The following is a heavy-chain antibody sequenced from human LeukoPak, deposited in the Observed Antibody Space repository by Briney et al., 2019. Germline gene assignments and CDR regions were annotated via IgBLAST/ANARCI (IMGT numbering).Heavy chain of an antibody. V-gene: IGHV1-2*02. J-gene: IGHJ4*02. Sequence: ASVKVSCKASGYTFTGYYTHWVRQAPGQGLEWMGWIKPNSGGTNYAQKFQGRVTMTRDTSISTAYMELSRLRSDDTAVYYCARLVVRDGYFDYWGQGTLVTVSS. CDR3: ARLVVRDGYFDY. D-gene: IGHD2-15*01. CDR1: GYTFTGYY. CDR2: IKPNSGGT.